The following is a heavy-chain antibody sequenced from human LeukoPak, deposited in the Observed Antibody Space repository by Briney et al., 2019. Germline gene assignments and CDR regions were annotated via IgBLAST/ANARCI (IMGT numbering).Heavy chain of an antibody. D-gene: IGHD1-14*01. V-gene: IGHV3-33*01. J-gene: IGHJ6*02. CDR3: ARGLTMYGMDV. CDR2: IWYDGSNK. CDR1: RFTFSSYG. Sequence: GWSLRLSCAASRFTFSSYGMHWVRQAPGKGLEWVAVIWYDGSNKYYADSVKGRFTISRDNSKNTLYLQMNSLRAEDTAVYYCARGLTMYGMDVWGQGTTVTVSS.